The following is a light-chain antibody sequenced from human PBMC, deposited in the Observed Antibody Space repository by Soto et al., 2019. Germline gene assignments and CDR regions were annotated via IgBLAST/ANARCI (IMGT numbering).Light chain of an antibody. J-gene: IGLJ1*01. CDR2: GNS. V-gene: IGLV1-40*01. CDR1: SSNIGAGYD. Sequence: QTVVTQPPSVSGAPGQRVTISCTGSSSNIGAGYDVHWYQQLPGTAPTLLLYGNSNRPSGVPDRFSGSKSGTSASLAITGLQAEDEADYCCQSYDSSLSGYVFGTGTKVTVL. CDR3: QSYDSSLSGYV.